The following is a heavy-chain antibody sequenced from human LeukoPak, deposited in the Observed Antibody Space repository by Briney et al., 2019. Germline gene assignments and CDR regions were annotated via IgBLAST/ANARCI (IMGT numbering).Heavy chain of an antibody. CDR3: AKGYNFGGYYFDY. Sequence: GGSLRLSCAASGFTFSSYAMTWVRQAPGKGLEWVSAMSGSGGSTYYADSVKGRFTISRDNSKNTLYLQMNSLRAEDTAVYYCAKGYNFGGYYFDYWGQGTLVTVSS. D-gene: IGHD5-18*01. CDR2: MSGSGGST. CDR1: GFTFSSYA. J-gene: IGHJ4*02. V-gene: IGHV3-23*01.